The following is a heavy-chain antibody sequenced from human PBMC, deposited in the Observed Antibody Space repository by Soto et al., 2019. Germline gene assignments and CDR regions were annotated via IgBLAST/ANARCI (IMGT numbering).Heavy chain of an antibody. J-gene: IGHJ3*02. CDR1: GGSFSCYY. CDR3: ARGLELRVHAFDI. D-gene: IGHD1-7*01. Sequence: PSETLSLTCTVSGGSFSCYYWSWIRQPPGKGLEWIGEINHSGSTNYNPSLKSRVTISVDTSKNQFSLKLSSVTAADTAVYYCARGLELRVHAFDIWGQGTMVTVSS. V-gene: IGHV4-34*01. CDR2: INHSGST.